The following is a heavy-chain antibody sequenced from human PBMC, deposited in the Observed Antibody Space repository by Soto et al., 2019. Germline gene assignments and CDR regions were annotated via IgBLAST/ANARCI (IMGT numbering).Heavy chain of an antibody. Sequence: QVQLVQSGAEVKKPGASVKVSCKASGYTFTSYDINWVRQATGQGLEWMGWMNPNSGNTGYAQKFQGRVTMTRNTSISTAYMELSSLRSEDTVVYYCARVGPMITFGGVIVMPDYWGQGTLVTVSS. D-gene: IGHD3-16*02. CDR1: GYTFTSYD. V-gene: IGHV1-8*01. CDR3: ARVGPMITFGGVIVMPDY. CDR2: MNPNSGNT. J-gene: IGHJ4*02.